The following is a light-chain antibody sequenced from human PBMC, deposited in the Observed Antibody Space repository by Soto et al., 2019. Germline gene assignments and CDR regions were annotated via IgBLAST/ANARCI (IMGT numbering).Light chain of an antibody. Sequence: QSVLTQPPSVSGAPGQRVTISCTGSSSNIGAGYEVLWYQQLPGTAPKLLIYGNIYRPSGVPDRFSGSKSGTSVSLAITGLQAEDEADYHGQSYDSSLSGVVFGGGTKLTVL. J-gene: IGLJ2*01. V-gene: IGLV1-40*01. CDR2: GNI. CDR3: QSYDSSLSGVV. CDR1: SSNIGAGYE.